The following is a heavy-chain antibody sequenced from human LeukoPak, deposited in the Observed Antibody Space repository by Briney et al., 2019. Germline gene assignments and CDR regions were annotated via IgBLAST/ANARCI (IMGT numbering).Heavy chain of an antibody. CDR1: GGSFSGYY. J-gene: IGHJ4*02. CDR2: INHSGST. Sequence: SETLSLTCAVYGGSFSGYYWSWIRQPPGKGLEWIGEINHSGSTNYNPSLKSRVSISVDSSKNQSSLKVSSVTAADTAVYYCARGSDTAAGLYWGQGTLVTVSS. D-gene: IGHD6-13*01. V-gene: IGHV4-34*01. CDR3: ARGSDTAAGLY.